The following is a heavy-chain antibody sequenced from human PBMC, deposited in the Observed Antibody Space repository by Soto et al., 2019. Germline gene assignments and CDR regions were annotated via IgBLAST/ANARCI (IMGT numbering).Heavy chain of an antibody. CDR2: IIPILGIA. V-gene: IGHV1-69*02. D-gene: IGHD4-17*01. J-gene: IGHJ6*02. Sequence: QVQLVQSGAEVKKPGSSVKVSCKASGGTFSSYTISWVRQAPGQGLEWMGRIIPILGIANYAQKFQGRVTITPDTSTGTAYMELSSLRSEETAVYYCARVGTTVTVGGGGMDVWGQGTTVTVSS. CDR3: ARVGTTVTVGGGGMDV. CDR1: GGTFSSYT.